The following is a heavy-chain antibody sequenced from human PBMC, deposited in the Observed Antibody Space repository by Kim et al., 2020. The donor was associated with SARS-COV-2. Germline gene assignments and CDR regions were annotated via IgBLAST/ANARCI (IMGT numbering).Heavy chain of an antibody. D-gene: IGHD2-8*01. Sequence: GGSLRLSCAASGFTFSSYWMNWVRQAPGKGLQWVANIKPDGSEKYYVYSVKGRFTISRDNAKNSLYLQMNSLRAEDTAVYYCASRLYCTNGVCSDYWGQGTLVTVSS. V-gene: IGHV3-7*01. J-gene: IGHJ4*02. CDR1: GFTFSSYW. CDR3: ASRLYCTNGVCSDY. CDR2: IKPDGSEK.